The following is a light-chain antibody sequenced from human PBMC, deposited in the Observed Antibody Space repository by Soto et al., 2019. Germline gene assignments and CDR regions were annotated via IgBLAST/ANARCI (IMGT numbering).Light chain of an antibody. CDR3: QQYNNWPPIT. CDR1: QSVSSSY. J-gene: IGKJ5*01. V-gene: IGKV3-15*01. CDR2: GAS. Sequence: IVLTQSPGPLSLSPGERATLSCIAIQSVSSSYLAWYQQKPGQAPRLLIYGASTRATGIPARFSGSGSGTEFTLTISSLQSEDFAVYYCQQYNNWPPITFGQGTRLEIK.